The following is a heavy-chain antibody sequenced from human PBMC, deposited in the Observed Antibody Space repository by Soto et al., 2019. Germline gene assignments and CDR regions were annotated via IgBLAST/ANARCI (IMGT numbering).Heavy chain of an antibody. D-gene: IGHD1-26*01. CDR3: ARGLISGSHYSGGWYYFDS. CDR1: RGSISSYY. CDR2: VYHLGTT. V-gene: IGHV4-59*12. Sequence: SETLSLTCTVTRGSISSYYWSWIRQPPGKGPEWIGYVYHLGTTNYNPSLESRVTISLDTSKSQFSLELSSVTAADTAVYYCARGLISGSHYSGGWYYFDSWGQGTQVTVSS. J-gene: IGHJ4*02.